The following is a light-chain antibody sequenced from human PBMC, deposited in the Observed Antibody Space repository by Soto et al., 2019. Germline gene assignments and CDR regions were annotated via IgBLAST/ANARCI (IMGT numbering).Light chain of an antibody. CDR2: AVS. J-gene: IGLJ2*01. CDR3: SSYVGNNNLV. CDR1: STDVGAYNF. V-gene: IGLV2-8*01. Sequence: QSALTQPPSASGSPGQSVTISCTGTSTDVGAYNFVSWYQQHPGKAPKLMIYAVSKRPSGVPDRFSGSKSGNTASLTVSGLQADDEADYYCSSYVGNNNLVFGGGTQLTLL.